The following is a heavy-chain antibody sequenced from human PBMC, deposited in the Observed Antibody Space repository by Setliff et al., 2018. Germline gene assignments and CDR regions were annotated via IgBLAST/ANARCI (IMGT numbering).Heavy chain of an antibody. Sequence: GASVKVSCKASGYTFTSYGISWVRQAPGQGLERMGWISAYNGNTNYAEKFHARVTMTTDTATSTAYMELRSLKSDDTAVYYCARASGGNSVEDGFDIWGQGTMVTVSS. CDR1: GYTFTSYG. V-gene: IGHV1-18*01. D-gene: IGHD1-26*01. CDR3: ARASGGNSVEDGFDI. CDR2: ISAYNGNT. J-gene: IGHJ3*02.